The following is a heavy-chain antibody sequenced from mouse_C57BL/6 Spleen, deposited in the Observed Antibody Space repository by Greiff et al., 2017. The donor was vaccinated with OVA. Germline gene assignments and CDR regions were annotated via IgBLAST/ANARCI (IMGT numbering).Heavy chain of an antibody. CDR1: GYTFTSYW. CDR3: ATAYYDYDERYYDY. D-gene: IGHD2-4*01. J-gene: IGHJ2*01. V-gene: IGHV1-53*01. CDR2: INPSNGGT. Sequence: VQLQQPGTELVKPGASVKLSCKASGYTFTSYWMHWVKQRPGQGLEWIGNINPSNGGTNYNEKFKSKATLTVDKSTSTAYMQLSSLTSEDSAVYYYATAYYDYDERYYDYWGQGTTLTVAS.